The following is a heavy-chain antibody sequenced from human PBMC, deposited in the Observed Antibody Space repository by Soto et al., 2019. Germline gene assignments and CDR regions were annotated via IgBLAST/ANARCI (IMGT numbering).Heavy chain of an antibody. CDR2: IYYSGST. V-gene: IGHV4-39*01. Sequence: QLQLQESGPGLVKPSETLSLTCTVSGGSISSSNYYWGWIRQPPGKGLEWIGSIYYSGSTYYNSPLKSRVTISLDTSRTHFSLKLTSVTAADTAVYYCSTLPHYGVPKPGFWGQGTLVTVSS. J-gene: IGHJ4*02. D-gene: IGHD4-17*01. CDR3: STLPHYGVPKPGF. CDR1: GGSISSSNYY.